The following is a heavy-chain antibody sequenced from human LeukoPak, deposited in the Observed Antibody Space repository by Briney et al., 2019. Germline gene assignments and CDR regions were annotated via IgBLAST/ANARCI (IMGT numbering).Heavy chain of an antibody. J-gene: IGHJ6*03. CDR2: ISSSGSTI. CDR3: ARGEYNWNYIGGYYYYMDV. Sequence: PGGSLRLSCAASGFTFSSYEMNWVRQAPGKGLEWVSYISSSGSTIYYADSVKGRFTISRDNAKNSLYLQMNSLRAEDTAVYYCARGEYNWNYIGGYYYYMDVWGKGTTATVSS. V-gene: IGHV3-48*03. CDR1: GFTFSSYE. D-gene: IGHD1-7*01.